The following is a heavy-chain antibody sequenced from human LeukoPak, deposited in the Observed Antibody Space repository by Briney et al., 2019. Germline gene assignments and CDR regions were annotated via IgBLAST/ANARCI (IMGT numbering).Heavy chain of an antibody. Sequence: SQTLSLTCAISGDSVSSNSAAWNWIRQSPSRGLEWLGRTYYRSKWYNDYAVSVKSRITINPDTSKNQFSLQLNSVTPEDTAVYYCARDRRSSSSWSPYYYYGMDVWGQGTTVTVSS. V-gene: IGHV6-1*01. CDR1: GDSVSSNSAA. D-gene: IGHD6-13*01. CDR2: TYYRSKWYN. CDR3: ARDRRSSSSWSPYYYYGMDV. J-gene: IGHJ6*02.